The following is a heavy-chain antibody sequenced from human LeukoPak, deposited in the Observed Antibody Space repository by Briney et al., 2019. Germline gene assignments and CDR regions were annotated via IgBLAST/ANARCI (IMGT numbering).Heavy chain of an antibody. CDR3: ARRGLTGYYNNYYYMDV. J-gene: IGHJ6*03. CDR2: INHSGST. Sequence: SETLSLTCTVSGGSISSYYWSWIRQPPGKGLEWIGEINHSGSTNYNPSLKSRVTISVDTSKNQFSLRLSSVTAADTAVYYCARRGLTGYYNNYYYMDVWGKGTTVTISS. V-gene: IGHV4-34*01. CDR1: GGSISSYY. D-gene: IGHD3-9*01.